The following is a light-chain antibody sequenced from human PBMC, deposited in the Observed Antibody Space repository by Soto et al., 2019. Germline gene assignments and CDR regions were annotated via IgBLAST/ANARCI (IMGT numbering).Light chain of an antibody. Sequence: QSALTQPASVSGSPGQSITISCTGTSSDVGGYNYVSWYQQHPGKAPKLMIYEVSNRPSGVSNRFSGSKPGNTASLTISGLQAEDEADYYCSSYTSSSTLVFGGGTQLTVL. V-gene: IGLV2-14*01. CDR1: SSDVGGYNY. CDR3: SSYTSSSTLV. J-gene: IGLJ2*01. CDR2: EVS.